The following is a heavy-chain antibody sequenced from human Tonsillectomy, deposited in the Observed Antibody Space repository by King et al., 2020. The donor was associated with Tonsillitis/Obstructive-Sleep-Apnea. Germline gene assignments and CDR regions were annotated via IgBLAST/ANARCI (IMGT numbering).Heavy chain of an antibody. D-gene: IGHD3-22*01. CDR3: ARLYYDSSGYYGAFDI. CDR1: GGSIRRYY. Sequence: VQLQESGPGLVKPSETLSLTCTVPGGSIRRYYWSWIRQPQGKGLEWIGYIYYSGSNNYNPSLKSRVTISVDTSKNQFSLKLRSVTAADTAVYYCARLYYDSSGYYGAFDIWGQGTMVTVSS. CDR2: IYYSGSN. V-gene: IGHV4-59*08. J-gene: IGHJ3*02.